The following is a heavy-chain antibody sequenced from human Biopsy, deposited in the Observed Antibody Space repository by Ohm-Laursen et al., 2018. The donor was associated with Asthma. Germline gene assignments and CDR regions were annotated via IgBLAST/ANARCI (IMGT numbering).Heavy chain of an antibody. CDR3: ARKAGSCISRTCYSLDF. V-gene: IGHV1-69*13. Sequence: SVTVSCKSLGGTFNTYVIGWVRQAPGQGLEWMVWIHSVFGTTTFPQKFQDRVTITADDSTSTVYMELSSLRSEDTAVYYCARKAGSCISRTCYSLDFWGQGTLVTVSS. J-gene: IGHJ4*02. D-gene: IGHD2-2*01. CDR2: IHSVFGTT. CDR1: GGTFNTYV.